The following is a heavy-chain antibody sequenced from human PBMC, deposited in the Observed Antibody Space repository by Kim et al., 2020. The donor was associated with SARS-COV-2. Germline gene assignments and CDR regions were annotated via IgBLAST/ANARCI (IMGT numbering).Heavy chain of an antibody. V-gene: IGHV4-39*01. J-gene: IGHJ5*02. CDR3: ARKTFDFWSGPNWFDP. D-gene: IGHD3-3*01. Sequence: PALKSRAPISVETSKNQFPLKLSSVTAADTAVYYCARKTFDFWSGPNWFDPWGQGTLVTVSS.